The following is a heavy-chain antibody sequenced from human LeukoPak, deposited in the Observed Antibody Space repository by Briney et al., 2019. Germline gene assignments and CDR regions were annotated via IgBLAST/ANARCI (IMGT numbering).Heavy chain of an antibody. Sequence: GRCLRLSCAASGFTFSDYAMHWVRQAPGKGLKWVAVISKDGSDKYYPGSVRGRFTISRDNSKNTIYLQMDSLRAEDTAIYYCARDYWWNYDYWGQGTLVTVSS. CDR3: ARDYWWNYDY. J-gene: IGHJ4*02. D-gene: IGHD1-7*01. CDR2: ISKDGSDK. V-gene: IGHV3-30-3*01. CDR1: GFTFSDYA.